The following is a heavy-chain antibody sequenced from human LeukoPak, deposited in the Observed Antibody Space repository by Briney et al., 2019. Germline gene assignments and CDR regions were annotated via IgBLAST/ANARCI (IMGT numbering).Heavy chain of an antibody. J-gene: IGHJ4*02. V-gene: IGHV3-20*04. CDR3: ARAPITSPFYFDY. CDR1: GFAFDEHG. Sequence: GGSLRLSCTASGFAFDEHGMSWVRHVPGKGLEWVSGINWSCGSTVYADPLRGRFTISRDNAKNSLYLQMDSLRGEDTALYYCARAPITSPFYFDYWGEGSLVTVSS. D-gene: IGHD2-2*01. CDR2: INWSCGST.